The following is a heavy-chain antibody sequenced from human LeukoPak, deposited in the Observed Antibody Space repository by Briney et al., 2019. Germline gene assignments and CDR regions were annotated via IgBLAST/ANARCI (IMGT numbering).Heavy chain of an antibody. CDR1: GGSISSGGYY. V-gene: IGHV4-31*03. CDR3: ARASSTSFRRPYYYYGMDV. D-gene: IGHD2-2*01. CDR2: IYYSGST. J-gene: IGHJ6*02. Sequence: SETLFLTCTVSGGSISSGGYYWSWIRQHPGKGLEWIGYIYYSGSTYYNPSLKSRVTISVDTSKNQFSLKLSSVTAADTAVYYCARASSTSFRRPYYYYGMDVWGQGTTVTVSS.